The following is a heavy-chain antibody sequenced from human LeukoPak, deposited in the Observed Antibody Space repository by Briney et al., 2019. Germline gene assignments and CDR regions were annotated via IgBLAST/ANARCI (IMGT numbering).Heavy chain of an antibody. J-gene: IGHJ6*02. Sequence: PGGSLRLSCAASGFTFSNYAMSWVRQAPGKGLEWVSVISGSGGSIYYADSVKGRFTISRDNSKNTLFLQMNSLTAEDTAVYYCAKDPNSSVFRYYYYGMDVWGQGTTVTVSS. CDR1: GFTFSNYA. CDR2: ISGSGGSI. V-gene: IGHV3-23*01. CDR3: AKDPNSSVFRYYYYGMDV. D-gene: IGHD3-22*01.